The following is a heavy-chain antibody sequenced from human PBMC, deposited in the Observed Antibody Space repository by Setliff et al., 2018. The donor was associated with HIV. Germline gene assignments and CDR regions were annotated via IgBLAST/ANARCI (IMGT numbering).Heavy chain of an antibody. CDR1: GFTFSSYG. CDR3: ARPNYYDSSGSFDY. CDR2: NK. V-gene: IGHV3-30*02. J-gene: IGHJ4*02. Sequence: PGGSLRLSCAASGFTFSSYGMHWVRQAPGKGLEWVAFNKYYADSVKGRFTISRDNSKNTLYLQMNSLRAEDTAVYYCARPNYYDSSGSFDYGGQGTPVTVS. D-gene: IGHD3-22*01.